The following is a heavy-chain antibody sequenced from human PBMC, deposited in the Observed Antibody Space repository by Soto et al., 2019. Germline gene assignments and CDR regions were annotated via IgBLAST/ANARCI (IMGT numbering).Heavy chain of an antibody. V-gene: IGHV3-30-3*01. D-gene: IGHD2-2*01. CDR2: ISYDGSNK. J-gene: IGHJ6*02. Sequence: SLRLSCAASGFTFSSYAMHWVRQAPGKGLEWVAVISYDGSNKYYADSVKGRFTISRDNSKNTLYLQMNSLRAEDTAVYYCARVPALPLPAANYYGMDVWGQGTTVTVSS. CDR1: GFTFSSYA. CDR3: ARVPALPLPAANYYGMDV.